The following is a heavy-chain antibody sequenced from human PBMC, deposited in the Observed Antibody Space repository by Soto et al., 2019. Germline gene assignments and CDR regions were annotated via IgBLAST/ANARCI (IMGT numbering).Heavy chain of an antibody. D-gene: IGHD1-1*01. CDR2: VHISGHS. Sequence: SETLSLTCTLSGGSVRAPDWWNWVRQSPDKGLEWIAEVHISGHSNYNPSLRSRVSVSIDSSKNQFYLNLNSVTAADTAIYYCARVRQGCSANNCYFDPWGQGTQVTVS. V-gene: IGHV4-4*02. CDR1: GGSVRAPDW. J-gene: IGHJ5*01. CDR3: ARVRQGCSANNCYFDP.